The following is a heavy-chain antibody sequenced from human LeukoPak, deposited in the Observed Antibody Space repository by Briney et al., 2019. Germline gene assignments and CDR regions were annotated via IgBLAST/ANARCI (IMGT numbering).Heavy chain of an antibody. J-gene: IGHJ4*02. Sequence: PGRSLRLSCAASGFTFSDYAMHWVRQAPGKGLEWVAVISYDGSNKYYADSVKGRFTISRDNSKNTLYLQMNSLRAEDTAVYYCAKELSAVTTEFDYWGQGTLVTVSS. V-gene: IGHV3-30*04. CDR2: ISYDGSNK. CDR1: GFTFSDYA. D-gene: IGHD4-11*01. CDR3: AKELSAVTTEFDY.